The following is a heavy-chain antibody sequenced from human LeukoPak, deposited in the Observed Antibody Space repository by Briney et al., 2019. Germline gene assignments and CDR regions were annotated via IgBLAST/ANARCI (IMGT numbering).Heavy chain of an antibody. D-gene: IGHD2-15*01. V-gene: IGHV3-7*01. Sequence: GGSLRLSCEASGFTFGTFWMSWVRQAPGKGLEWVANINQGGETDYVDSVKGRFTIARDDSKNSLYLQMNSLRVEDTALYYCARDSGTCTGCAFDMWGQGTMVTVSS. J-gene: IGHJ3*02. CDR3: ARDSGTCTGCAFDM. CDR1: GFTFGTFW. CDR2: INQGGET.